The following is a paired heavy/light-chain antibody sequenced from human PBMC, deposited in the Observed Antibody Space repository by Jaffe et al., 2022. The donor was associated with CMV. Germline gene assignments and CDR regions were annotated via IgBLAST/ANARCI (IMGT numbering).Light chain of an antibody. CDR3: CSYAATNTFRYV. Sequence: QSALTQPASVSGSPGQSITISCTGTSSDVGSYNLVSWYQQHPAKAPKLMIYDVIKRPSGVSNRFSGSKSGITASLTISGLQAEDEADYYCCSYAATNTFRYVFGTGTKVTVL. J-gene: IGLJ1*01. CDR1: SSDVGSYNL. V-gene: IGLV2-23*02. CDR2: DVI.
Heavy chain of an antibody. CDR2: IKQDGSEK. Sequence: EVQLVESGGGLVQPGGSLRLSCAASGFIFSSYWMSWVRQAPGKGLEWVANIKQDGSEKYYVDSVKGRFTISRDNTKNSLYLQMNSLRAEDTAVYYCARDPTFYVESTVVTSYFYSGLDVWGLGTTVTVSS. CDR1: GFIFSSYW. CDR3: ARDPTFYVESTVVTSYFYSGLDV. J-gene: IGHJ6*02. D-gene: IGHD5-18*01. V-gene: IGHV3-7*01.